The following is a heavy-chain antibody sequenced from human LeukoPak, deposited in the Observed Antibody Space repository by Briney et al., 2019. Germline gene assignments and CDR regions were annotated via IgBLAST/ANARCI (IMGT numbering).Heavy chain of an antibody. CDR1: GYTFTSYD. Sequence: GASVKVSCKASGYTFTSYDINWVRQATGQGLEWMGWMNPNSGNTGYAQKFQGRVTMTRNTSISTAYMELSSLRSEDTAVYYCARAKVVRGVPIYYFDYWGQGTLVTVSS. J-gene: IGHJ4*02. CDR2: MNPNSGNT. V-gene: IGHV1-8*01. D-gene: IGHD3-10*01. CDR3: ARAKVVRGVPIYYFDY.